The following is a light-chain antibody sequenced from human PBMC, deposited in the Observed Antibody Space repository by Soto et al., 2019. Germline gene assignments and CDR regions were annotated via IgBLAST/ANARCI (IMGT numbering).Light chain of an antibody. CDR3: GADHGSGSNFVYLV. CDR2: VGTGGIVG. Sequence: QCVLTQPPSASASLGASVTLTCTLSSGYSNYKVDWYQQRPGKGPRFVMRVGTGGIVGSKGDGIPDRFSVLGSGLNRYLTIKNIQEEDESDYHCGADHGSGSNFVYLVFGGGTKLTVL. J-gene: IGLJ2*01. V-gene: IGLV9-49*01. CDR1: SGYSNYK.